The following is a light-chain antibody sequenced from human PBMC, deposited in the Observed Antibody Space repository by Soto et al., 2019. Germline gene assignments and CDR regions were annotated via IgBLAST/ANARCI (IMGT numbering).Light chain of an antibody. V-gene: IGLV2-14*01. CDR1: SSDVGGYNY. J-gene: IGLJ2*01. CDR3: SSYTSSSTHVV. CDR2: EVS. Sequence: QSALTQPASVSGSPGQSITISCTGTSSDVGGYNYVSWYQQHPGKAPKLMIYEVSNRPSGVSNRLSGSKSGNTASLTISGLQAEDEADYYWSSYTSSSTHVVFGGGTKLTVL.